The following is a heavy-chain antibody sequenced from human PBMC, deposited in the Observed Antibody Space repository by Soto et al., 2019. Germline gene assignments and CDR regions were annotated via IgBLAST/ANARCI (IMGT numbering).Heavy chain of an antibody. CDR2: INHSGST. V-gene: IGHV4-34*01. CDR3: ARDTLPLYYYGSGSYPRNWFDP. J-gene: IGHJ5*02. CDR1: GGTFGGYY. D-gene: IGHD3-10*01. Sequence: PSETMSLTCAVYGGTFGGYYGSWIRQPPGKGLEWIGEINHSGSTNYNPSLKSRVTISVDTSKNQFSLKLSSVTAADTAVYYCARDTLPLYYYGSGSYPRNWFDPWGQGTLVTVSS.